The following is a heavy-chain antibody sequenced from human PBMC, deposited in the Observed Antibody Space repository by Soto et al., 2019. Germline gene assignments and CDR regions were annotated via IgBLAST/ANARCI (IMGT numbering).Heavy chain of an antibody. V-gene: IGHV1-8*01. CDR3: AKDTSGSPVANDAFDI. D-gene: IGHD1-26*01. Sequence: ASVKVSCKTSGYTFTSYDINWVRQATGQGLEWMGWMNPNSGNTGFAQKFQGRVTMTRDTSISTAYLELSSLRSEDTALYYCAKDTSGSPVANDAFDIWGQGTMVTVSS. CDR1: GYTFTSYD. CDR2: MNPNSGNT. J-gene: IGHJ3*02.